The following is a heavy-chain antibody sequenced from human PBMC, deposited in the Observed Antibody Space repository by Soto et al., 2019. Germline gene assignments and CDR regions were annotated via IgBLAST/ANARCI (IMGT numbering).Heavy chain of an antibody. V-gene: IGHV1-3*01. CDR1: GYTFTSYA. CDR2: INAGNGNT. D-gene: IGHD6-6*01. J-gene: IGHJ6*03. Sequence: QVQLVQSGAEVKKPGASVKVSCKASGYTFTSYAMHWVRQAPGQRLEWMGWINAGNGNTKYSQEFQGRVTITRDTSASTAYMELSSLRSEDTAVYYCARESSSSSFDYYYMDVWGKGTTVTVSS. CDR3: ARESSSSSFDYYYMDV.